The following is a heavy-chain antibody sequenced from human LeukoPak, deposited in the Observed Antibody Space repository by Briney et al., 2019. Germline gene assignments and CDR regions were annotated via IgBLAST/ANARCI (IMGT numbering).Heavy chain of an antibody. J-gene: IGHJ4*02. CDR1: GFTFSGYW. D-gene: IGHD6-13*01. CDR2: IKTDGSEI. Sequence: GGSLRLSCAASGFTFSGYWMTWVRQAPGKGLEWVANIKTDGSEIYYVDSVKGRFTISRDNAKTSLYLQMHSLRVEDTAIYYCARGSSRWLYWGQGTLVTVSS. CDR3: ARGSSRWLY. V-gene: IGHV3-7*04.